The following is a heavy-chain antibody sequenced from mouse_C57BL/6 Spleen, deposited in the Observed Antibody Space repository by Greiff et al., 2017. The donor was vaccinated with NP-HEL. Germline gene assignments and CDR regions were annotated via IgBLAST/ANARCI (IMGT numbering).Heavy chain of an antibody. CDR3: ARILYDGYHFDY. Sequence: QVTLKVSGPGILQPSQTLSLTCSFSGFSLSTFGMGVGWIRPPSGKGLEWLAHIWWDDDKYNNPALKSRLTSSKDTSKNQGFLKIANVDTADTATYYCARILYDGYHFDYWGQGTTLTVSS. V-gene: IGHV8-8*01. CDR1: GFSLSTFGMG. CDR2: IWWDDDK. J-gene: IGHJ2*01. D-gene: IGHD2-3*01.